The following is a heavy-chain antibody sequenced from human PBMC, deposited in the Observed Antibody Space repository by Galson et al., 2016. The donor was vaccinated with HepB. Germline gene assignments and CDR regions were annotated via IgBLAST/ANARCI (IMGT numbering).Heavy chain of an antibody. Sequence: SLRLSCAASGFTFSQRGMHWVRQAPGKGLEWVAADSMDGRRKFYADSVKGRFTISRDKSNNMLFLQMSSLRVDDTAVYYCAKRHEYCPPVGCSVDSWGQGTLVSVSS. CDR2: DSMDGRRK. D-gene: IGHD2/OR15-2a*01. CDR3: AKRHEYCPPVGCSVDS. V-gene: IGHV3-30*18. J-gene: IGHJ4*02. CDR1: GFTFSQRG.